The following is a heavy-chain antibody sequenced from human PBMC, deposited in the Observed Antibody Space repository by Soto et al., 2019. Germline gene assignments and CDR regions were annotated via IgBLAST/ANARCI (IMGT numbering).Heavy chain of an antibody. Sequence: GSLRLSCAASGFIFTNYAMNWVRQAPGKGLEWVSVIGGRGNSAYYADSVQGRFTISRDNSKNTLSLQMSSLTADDTAIYYCVKEGRGSFDFWGRGTMVTVSS. D-gene: IGHD5-12*01. V-gene: IGHV3-23*01. CDR1: GFIFTNYA. CDR3: VKEGRGSFDF. J-gene: IGHJ3*01. CDR2: IGGRGNSA.